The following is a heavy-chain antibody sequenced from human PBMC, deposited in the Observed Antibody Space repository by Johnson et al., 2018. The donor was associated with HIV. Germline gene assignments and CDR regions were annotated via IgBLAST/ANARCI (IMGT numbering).Heavy chain of an antibody. J-gene: IGHJ3*02. V-gene: IGHV3-30*04. CDR2: IGYDGNDK. Sequence: QMLLVESGGDVVQPGRSLRLSCAASGFTFRSYAMHWVRQAPGKGLEWVAAIGYDGNDKDYADSVKGRFTISRDNSRNTLYLHLNSLRAVDTAVYYWARVRIGRENAFDIWGQGTMVTVS. CDR3: ARVRIGRENAFDI. D-gene: IGHD1-26*01. CDR1: GFTFRSYA.